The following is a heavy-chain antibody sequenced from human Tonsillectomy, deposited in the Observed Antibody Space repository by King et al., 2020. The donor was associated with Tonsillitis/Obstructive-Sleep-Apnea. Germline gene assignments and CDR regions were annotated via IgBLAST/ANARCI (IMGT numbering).Heavy chain of an antibody. CDR3: ASHLEDGAFDI. CDR2: INAGNSNT. CDR1: GYTFTSYA. Sequence: QLVQSGAEVKKPGASVKVSCKASGYTFTSYAMHWVRQAPGQRLEWMGWINAGNSNTKYSQKFQGRVTITSDTSARTAYMELSSLRSEDTAVYYCASHLEDGAFDIWGQGTMVTVSS. D-gene: IGHD2-15*01. V-gene: IGHV1-3*01. J-gene: IGHJ3*02.